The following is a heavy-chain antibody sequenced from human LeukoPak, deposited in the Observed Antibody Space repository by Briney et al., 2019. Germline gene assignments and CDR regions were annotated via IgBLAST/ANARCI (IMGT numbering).Heavy chain of an antibody. V-gene: IGHV1-18*04. J-gene: IGHJ5*02. CDR3: AREVSLWFGELLQTYNWFDP. CDR2: ISAYNGNT. D-gene: IGHD3-10*01. Sequence: WASVKVSCKASGYTFTSYGISWVRQAPGQGLEWMGWISAYNGNTNYAQKLQGRVTMTTDTSTSTAYMELRSLRSDDTAVHYCAREVSLWFGELLQTYNWFDPWGQGTLVTVSS. CDR1: GYTFTSYG.